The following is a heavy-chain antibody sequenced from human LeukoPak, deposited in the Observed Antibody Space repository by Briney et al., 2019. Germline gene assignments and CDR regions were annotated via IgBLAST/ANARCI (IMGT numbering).Heavy chain of an antibody. J-gene: IGHJ5*02. CDR1: GGSISSSSYY. Sequence: KPSETLSLTCTVSGGSISSSSYYWGWIRQPPGKGLEWIGSIYYSGSTYYNPSLKSRVTISVDTSKNQFSLKLSSVTAADTAVYYCARIGREPRPNWFDPWGQGTLVIVSS. CDR2: IYYSGST. V-gene: IGHV4-39*07. CDR3: ARIGREPRPNWFDP. D-gene: IGHD1-14*01.